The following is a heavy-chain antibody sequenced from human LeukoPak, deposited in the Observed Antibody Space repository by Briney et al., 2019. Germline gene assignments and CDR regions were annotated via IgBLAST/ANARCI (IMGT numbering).Heavy chain of an antibody. Sequence: GGSLRLSCAGSGFSFSSNTMSWVRQAPGRGLEWVSAISNNGGRTDYADSVKGRFTISRDNSKSTLYLHMDGLRAEDTAVYYCARDEDTSALSEYWGQGTLVTVSS. V-gene: IGHV3-23*01. J-gene: IGHJ4*02. D-gene: IGHD2/OR15-2a*01. CDR2: ISNNGGRT. CDR1: GFSFSSNT. CDR3: ARDEDTSALSEY.